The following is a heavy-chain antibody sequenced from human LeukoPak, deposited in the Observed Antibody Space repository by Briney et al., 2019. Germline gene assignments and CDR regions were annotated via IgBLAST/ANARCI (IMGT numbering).Heavy chain of an antibody. Sequence: SETLSLTCTVSGGSISSSSYYWGWIRQPRGKGLEWIGSIYYSGSTYYNPSLKSRVTISVDTSKNQFSLKLSSVTAADTAVYYCARLWGSGSYNYWGQGTLVTVSS. D-gene: IGHD3-10*01. CDR1: GGSISSSSYY. CDR2: IYYSGST. CDR3: ARLWGSGSYNY. V-gene: IGHV4-39*01. J-gene: IGHJ4*02.